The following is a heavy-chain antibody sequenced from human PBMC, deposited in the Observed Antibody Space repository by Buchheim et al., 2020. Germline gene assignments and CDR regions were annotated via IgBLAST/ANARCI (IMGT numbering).Heavy chain of an antibody. J-gene: IGHJ6*02. CDR3: AKVPYYYDSSGHYYYYYYGMDV. D-gene: IGHD3-22*01. V-gene: IGHV3-23*01. CDR2: ISGSGGST. Sequence: EVQLLESGGGLVQPGGSLRLSCAASGLTFSSYAMSWVRQAPGKGLEWVSAISGSGGSTYYADSVKGRFTISRDNSKNTLYLQMNSLRAEDTAVYYCAKVPYYYDSSGHYYYYYYGMDVWGQGTT. CDR1: GLTFSSYA.